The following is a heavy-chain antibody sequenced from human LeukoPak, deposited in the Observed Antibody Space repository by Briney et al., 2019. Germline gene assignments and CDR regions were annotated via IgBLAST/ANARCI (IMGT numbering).Heavy chain of an antibody. CDR2: INPNSGVT. V-gene: IGHV1-2*02. CDR1: GYIFTGYY. J-gene: IGHJ4*02. Sequence: ASVKVSCKASGYIFTGYYMHWVRQDPGQGLEWMGRINPNSGVTNYAQKFQGRVTMTRDTSISTAYMELSRLRSDDTAVYYCAREVDYAFDYWGQGTLVTVSS. CDR3: AREVDYAFDY. D-gene: IGHD3-16*01.